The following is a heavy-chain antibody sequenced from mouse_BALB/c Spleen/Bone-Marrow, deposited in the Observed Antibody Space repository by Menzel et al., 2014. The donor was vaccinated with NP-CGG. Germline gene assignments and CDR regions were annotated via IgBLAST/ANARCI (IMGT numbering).Heavy chain of an antibody. J-gene: IGHJ3*01. CDR3: ARDRRYDLAWFAY. D-gene: IGHD2-14*01. Sequence: EVMLVESGGGLVQPGGSLRLSCATSGFTFTDYYMSWVRQPPGKALEWLGFIRNKANGYTTEYSASVKGRFTISRDNSQSILYLQMNTLRVEDSATYYCARDRRYDLAWFAYWGQGTLVTVSA. V-gene: IGHV7-3*02. CDR1: GFTFTDYY. CDR2: IRNKANGYTT.